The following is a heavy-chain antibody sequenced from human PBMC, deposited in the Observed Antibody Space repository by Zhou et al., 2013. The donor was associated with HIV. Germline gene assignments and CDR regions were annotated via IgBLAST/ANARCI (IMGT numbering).Heavy chain of an antibody. Sequence: QVQLVQSGAEVKKPGSSVKVSCKASGGTFSSYAISWVRQAPGQGLEWMGRIIPILGIANYAQKFQGRVTITADKSTSTAYMELSSLRSEDTAVYYCARVGLLGKQLPDYWGQGTLVTVSS. D-gene: IGHD6-6*01. CDR2: IIPILGIA. J-gene: IGHJ4*02. V-gene: IGHV1-69*04. CDR3: ARVGLLGKQLPDY. CDR1: GGTFSSYA.